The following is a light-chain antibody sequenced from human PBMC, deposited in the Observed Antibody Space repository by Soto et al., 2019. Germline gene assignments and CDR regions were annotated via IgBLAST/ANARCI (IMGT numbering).Light chain of an antibody. J-gene: IGKJ5*01. V-gene: IGKV3-11*01. CDR1: QSVSSY. Sequence: VLRESPATLSLSPGERGTLYCIASQSVSSYLVWYQQKPGQAPGLLIYDASNSATGIPARFSGSGSGTYFTLSISSLEPEDFAVYYCQRRSNWPVTFGQGTRVDIK. CDR3: QRRSNWPVT. CDR2: DAS.